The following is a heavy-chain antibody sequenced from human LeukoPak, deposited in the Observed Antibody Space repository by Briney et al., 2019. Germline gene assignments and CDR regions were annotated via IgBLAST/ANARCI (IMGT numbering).Heavy chain of an antibody. V-gene: IGHV1-2*02. CDR3: ARRYYDFWSGYSEYFQH. J-gene: IGHJ1*01. CDR1: GYTFTGYY. Sequence: ASVKVSCKASGYTFTGYYMHWVRQAPGQGLEWMGWINPNSGGTNYAQKFQGRVTMTRDTSISTAYMELSRLRSDDTAVYYCARRYYDFWSGYSEYFQHWGQGTLVTVSS. D-gene: IGHD3-3*01. CDR2: INPNSGGT.